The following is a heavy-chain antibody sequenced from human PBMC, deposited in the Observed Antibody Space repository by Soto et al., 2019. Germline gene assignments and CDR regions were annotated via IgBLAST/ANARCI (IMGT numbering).Heavy chain of an antibody. V-gene: IGHV4-59*01. CDR2: IYYSGST. J-gene: IGHJ4*02. Sequence: QVHLQESGPGLVKPSETLSLTCTVSGGSMSRYYWSWIRQPPGKGLEWIGYIYYSGSTNYNPSLKSRVTISVDTSKNQFSLKLTSVTAADTDVYYCARDSAAGTGDYDYWGQGTLVTVSS. CDR3: ARDSAAGTGDYDY. CDR1: GGSMSRYY. D-gene: IGHD6-13*01.